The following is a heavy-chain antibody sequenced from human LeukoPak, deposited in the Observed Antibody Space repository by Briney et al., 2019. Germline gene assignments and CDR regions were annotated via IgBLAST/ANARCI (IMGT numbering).Heavy chain of an antibody. V-gene: IGHV3-21*01. CDR1: GFTFSSYS. J-gene: IGHJ4*02. CDR2: ISSSSYI. CDR3: ARVRRFHDILTGYSFFDY. D-gene: IGHD3-9*01. Sequence: PGGSLRLSCAASGFTFSSYSMNWVRQAPGKGLEWVSSISSSSYIYYADSVKGRFTISRDNAKNSLYLQMNSLRAEDTAVYYCARVRRFHDILTGYSFFDYWGQGTLVTVSS.